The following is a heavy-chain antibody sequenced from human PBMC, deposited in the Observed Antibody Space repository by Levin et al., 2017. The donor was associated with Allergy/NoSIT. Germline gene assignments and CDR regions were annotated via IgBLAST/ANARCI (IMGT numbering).Heavy chain of an antibody. V-gene: IGHV4-59*01. CDR3: ARAYARGRFDP. Sequence: TSETLSLTCTVSGGSISSYYWSWIRQPPGKGLEWIGYIYYSGSTNYNPSLKSRVTISVDTSKNQFSLKLSSVTAADTAVYYCARAYARGRFDPWGQGTLVTVSS. CDR1: GGSISSYY. D-gene: IGHD3-10*01. CDR2: IYYSGST. J-gene: IGHJ5*02.